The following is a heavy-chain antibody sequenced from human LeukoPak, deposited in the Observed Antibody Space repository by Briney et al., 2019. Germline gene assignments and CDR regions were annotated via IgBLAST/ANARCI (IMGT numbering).Heavy chain of an antibody. CDR3: ARDIAVAGPDFYFDY. CDR2: IYNSGST. D-gene: IGHD6-19*01. V-gene: IGHV4-59*01. J-gene: IGHJ4*02. CDR1: GGSISSYY. Sequence: PSETLSLTCTVSGGSISSYYWNWIRQAPGKGLEWIGYIYNSGSTDYNPSLKSRVTISVDASKTQFSLRLRSATAADTAMYYCARDIAVAGPDFYFDYWGQGTLVTVSS.